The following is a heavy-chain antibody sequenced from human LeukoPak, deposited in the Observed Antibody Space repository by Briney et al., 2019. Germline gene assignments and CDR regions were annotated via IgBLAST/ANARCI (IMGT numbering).Heavy chain of an antibody. CDR3: AKEAYYGSGSYYPFFDY. CDR2: ISGSGGST. J-gene: IGHJ4*02. V-gene: IGHV3-23*01. D-gene: IGHD3-10*01. Sequence: PGGSLRLSCAASGFTFSSYAMSWVRQAPGKGLEWVSAISGSGGSTYYADSVKGRFTISRDNSKNTLYLQMNSLRAEDTAVYHCAKEAYYGSGSYYPFFDYWGQGTLVTVSS. CDR1: GFTFSSYA.